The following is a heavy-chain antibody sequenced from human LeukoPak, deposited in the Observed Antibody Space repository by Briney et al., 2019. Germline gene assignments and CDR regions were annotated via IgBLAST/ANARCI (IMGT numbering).Heavy chain of an antibody. CDR2: ISGSGGST. J-gene: IGHJ4*02. CDR1: GFTFSSYA. Sequence: GGSLRLSCAASGFTFSSYAMSWVRQAPGKGLEWVSAISGSGGSTYYADSVKGRFTISRDNSKNTLYLQMNSLRAEDAAVYYCAKSRSGSANWALRIFDNWGQGTLVSVSS. D-gene: IGHD3-10*01. V-gene: IGHV3-23*01. CDR3: AKSRSGSANWALRIFDN.